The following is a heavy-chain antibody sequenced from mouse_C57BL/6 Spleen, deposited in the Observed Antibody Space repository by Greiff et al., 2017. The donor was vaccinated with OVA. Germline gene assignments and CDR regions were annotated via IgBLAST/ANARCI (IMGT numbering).Heavy chain of an antibody. V-gene: IGHV1-15*01. CDR1: GYTFTDYE. CDR3: TRYYGSSYAVKFDY. CDR2: IDPETGGT. J-gene: IGHJ2*01. Sequence: QVQLQQSGAELVRPGASVTLSCKASGYTFTDYEMHWVKQTPVHGLEWIGAIDPETGGTAYNQKFKGKAILTADKSSSTAYMELRSLTSEDSAVYYCTRYYGSSYAVKFDYWGQGTTLTVSS. D-gene: IGHD1-1*01.